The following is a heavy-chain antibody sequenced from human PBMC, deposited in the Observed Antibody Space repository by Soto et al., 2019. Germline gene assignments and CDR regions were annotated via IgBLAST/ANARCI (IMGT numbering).Heavy chain of an antibody. CDR1: GFTFGDYA. V-gene: IGHV3-49*03. D-gene: IGHD2-2*01. CDR2: IRTKPYGGTA. J-gene: IGHJ6*03. CDR3: TRAFYCSSGTCYYQDMDV. Sequence: GGSLRLSCTASGFTFGDYALTWYRQAPGKGLEWVGFIRTKPYGGTAEYAASVKGRFTISRDDTKSIAYLQMNGLKTEDTAVYYCTRAFYCSSGTCYYQDMDVWGRGTTVTVSS.